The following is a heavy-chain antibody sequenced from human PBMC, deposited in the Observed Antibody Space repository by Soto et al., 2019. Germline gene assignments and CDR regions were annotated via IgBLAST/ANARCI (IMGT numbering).Heavy chain of an antibody. CDR3: AKDAGWEAGTTVY. CDR2: ISYDGSNK. CDR1: GFTFSSYG. D-gene: IGHD1-7*01. Sequence: QVQLVESGGGVVQPGRSLRLSCAASGFTFSSYGMHWVRQAPGKGLEWVAVISYDGSNKYYADSVKGRFTISRDNSKNTLYLQMNSLRAEDTAVYYCAKDAGWEAGTTVYWGQGTLVTVPS. J-gene: IGHJ4*02. V-gene: IGHV3-30*18.